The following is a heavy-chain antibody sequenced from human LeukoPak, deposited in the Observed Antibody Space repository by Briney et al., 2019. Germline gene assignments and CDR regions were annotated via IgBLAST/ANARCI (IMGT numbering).Heavy chain of an antibody. CDR3: ARDGAFCSSTRCYGNDY. CDR1: GFTFSSYW. J-gene: IGHJ4*02. D-gene: IGHD2-2*01. V-gene: IGHV3-7*01. Sequence: GGSLRLSCAASGFTFSSYWMSWVRQAPGKGLECVANINQEGSEKCYVESVRGRFTISRDNAKNSVYLQMNSLRVEDTAVYYCARDGAFCSSTRCYGNDYWGQGTLVTVSS. CDR2: INQEGSEK.